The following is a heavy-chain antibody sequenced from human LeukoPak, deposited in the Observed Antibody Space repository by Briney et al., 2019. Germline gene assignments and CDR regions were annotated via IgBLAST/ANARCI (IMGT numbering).Heavy chain of an antibody. CDR1: GFTFAIYA. V-gene: IGHV3-30-3*01. Sequence: GGSLRLSCAASGFTFAIYAMHWVRQAPGKGLEWVAVISYDGNNKYFADSVKGRFTISRDNSKNTLYLQMNSLRAEDTAVYYCARDLVGGWDDSSGYYYGYFDYWGQGTLVTVSS. CDR3: ARDLVGGWDDSSGYYYGYFDY. CDR2: ISYDGNNK. D-gene: IGHD3-22*01. J-gene: IGHJ4*02.